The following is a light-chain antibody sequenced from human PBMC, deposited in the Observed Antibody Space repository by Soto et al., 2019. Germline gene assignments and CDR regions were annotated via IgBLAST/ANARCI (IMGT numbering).Light chain of an antibody. V-gene: IGKV1-39*01. CDR1: QSISSY. Sequence: DIQMTQTPSSLSASVGDRVTITCRASQSISSYLNWYQQKPGKAPNLLIYAASTLQSGVPSRFSGSGSGTDFTLTIRSLQPEDFATYYCQQSYTTPEITFGQGTRPAI. CDR2: AAS. CDR3: QQSYTTPEIT. J-gene: IGKJ5*01.